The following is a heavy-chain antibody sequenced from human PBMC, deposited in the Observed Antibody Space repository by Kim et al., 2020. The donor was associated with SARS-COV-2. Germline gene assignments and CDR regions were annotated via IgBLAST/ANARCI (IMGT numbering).Heavy chain of an antibody. CDR2: IDPTGDT. Sequence: GGSLRLSCAASGFPVNTYDMHWVRLTTGEGLEWVSSIDPTGDTYYPDSVKGRFTISRDNAKNYLYLQMNSLTVGDTAVYYCTRACNYYDISAAYWGQGTLVTVSS. CDR1: GFPVNTYD. J-gene: IGHJ4*02. V-gene: IGHV3-13*01. D-gene: IGHD3-22*01. CDR3: TRACNYYDISAAY.